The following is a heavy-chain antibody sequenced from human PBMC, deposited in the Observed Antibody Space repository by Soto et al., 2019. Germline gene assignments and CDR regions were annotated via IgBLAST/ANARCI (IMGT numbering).Heavy chain of an antibody. Sequence: QVQLQESGPGLVRPSETLSLTCTVSGGSITSGGYYWGWIRQHPGKGLEWIGHIYYSGSTSYNPSLKSRVSMSADTSKNQFSMKLSSVTAAETAVYYCARGGWSDNWFVPWGQGTLVTVS. CDR1: GGSITSGGYY. D-gene: IGHD6-19*01. CDR3: ARGGWSDNWFVP. V-gene: IGHV4-31*03. CDR2: IYYSGST. J-gene: IGHJ5*02.